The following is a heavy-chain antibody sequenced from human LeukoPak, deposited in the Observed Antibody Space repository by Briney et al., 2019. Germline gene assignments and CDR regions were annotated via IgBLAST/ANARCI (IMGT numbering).Heavy chain of an antibody. Sequence: PSETLSLTCAVSGGSISSSNWWSWVRQPPGEGLEWIGEIYHSGSTNYNPSLKSRVTISVDKSKNQFSLKLSSVTAADTAVYYCAGSTCSGGSCYSGDYFDYWGQGTLVTVSS. CDR1: GGSISSSNW. J-gene: IGHJ4*02. CDR3: AGSTCSGGSCYSGDYFDY. CDR2: IYHSGST. V-gene: IGHV4-4*02. D-gene: IGHD2-15*01.